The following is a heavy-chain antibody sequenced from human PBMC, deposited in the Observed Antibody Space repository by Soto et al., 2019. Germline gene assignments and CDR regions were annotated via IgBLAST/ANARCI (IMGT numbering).Heavy chain of an antibody. CDR1: GGTFSSYA. J-gene: IGHJ6*02. Sequence: QVQLVQSGAEVKKPGYSVKVSCKASGGTFSSYAISWVRQAPGQGLEWMGGIIPIFGTANYAQKFQGRVTITADEATITAYMELSSLRSEDTAVYYCAIQLLQCYYYGMDVWGQGTTVTVSS. CDR3: AIQLLQCYYYGMDV. V-gene: IGHV1-69*01. D-gene: IGHD2-2*01. CDR2: IIPIFGTA.